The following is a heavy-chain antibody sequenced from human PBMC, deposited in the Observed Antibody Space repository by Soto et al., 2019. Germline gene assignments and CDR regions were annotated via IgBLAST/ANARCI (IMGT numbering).Heavy chain of an antibody. D-gene: IGHD6-13*01. CDR1: GYSFTSYW. CDR2: IYPGDSDT. J-gene: IGHJ6*02. CDR3: ARTSAAGKYYYDMDV. Sequence: PGESLKISCKGSGYSFTSYWIGWVRQMPGKGLEWMGIIYPGDSDTRYSPSFQGQVTISADKSISTAYLQWSSLKASDTAMYYCARTSAAGKYYYDMDVWGQVTTVTVSS. V-gene: IGHV5-51*01.